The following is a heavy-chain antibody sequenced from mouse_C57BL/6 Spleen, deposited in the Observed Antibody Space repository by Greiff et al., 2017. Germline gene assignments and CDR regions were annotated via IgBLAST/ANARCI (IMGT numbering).Heavy chain of an antibody. CDR2: IDPENGDT. CDR1: GFNIKDDY. Sequence: VHVKQSGAELVRPGASVKLSCTASGFNIKDDYMHWVKQRPEQGLEWIGWIDPENGDTEYASKFQGKATITADTSSNTAYLQLSSLTSEDTAVYYCTTPSTTGAMDYWGQGTSVTVSS. J-gene: IGHJ4*01. D-gene: IGHD2-1*01. V-gene: IGHV14-4*01. CDR3: TTPSTTGAMDY.